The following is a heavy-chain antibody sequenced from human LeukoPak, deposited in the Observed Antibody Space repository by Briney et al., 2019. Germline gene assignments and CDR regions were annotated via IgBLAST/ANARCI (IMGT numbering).Heavy chain of an antibody. J-gene: IGHJ6*03. V-gene: IGHV3-48*03. CDR1: GFTFSSYE. Sequence: GGSLRLSCAASGFTFSSYEMNWVRQAPGKGLEWVSYISSSGSTIYYADSVKGRFTISRDNAKNSLYLQMNSLRAEDTAAYYCARESTVTFYYYYYMDVWGKGTTVTISS. D-gene: IGHD4-17*01. CDR2: ISSSGSTI. CDR3: ARESTVTFYYYYYMDV.